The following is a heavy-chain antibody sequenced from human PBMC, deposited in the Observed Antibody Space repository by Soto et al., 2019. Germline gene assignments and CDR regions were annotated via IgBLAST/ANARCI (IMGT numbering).Heavy chain of an antibody. J-gene: IGHJ6*03. Sequence: QVQLVESGGGVVQPGRSLRLSCAASGFTFSSYGMHWVRQAPGKGLEWVAVIWYDGNNKYYADSVKGRFTISRDNSKNTLFLQMNSLRAEDTTVYYCARGGGSSYYYMDVWGKGTSVTVSS. V-gene: IGHV3-33*01. CDR1: GFTFSSYG. D-gene: IGHD6-6*01. CDR2: IWYDGNNK. CDR3: ARGGGSSYYYMDV.